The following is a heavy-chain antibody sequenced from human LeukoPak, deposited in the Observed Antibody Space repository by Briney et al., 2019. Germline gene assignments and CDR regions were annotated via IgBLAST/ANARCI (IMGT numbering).Heavy chain of an antibody. CDR3: ARVRYSGRPWGMDV. CDR1: GGSISSYY. CDR2: IYYSGST. D-gene: IGHD1-26*01. J-gene: IGHJ6*02. V-gene: IGHV4-59*01. Sequence: TPSETLSLTCTVSGGSISSYYWSWIRQPPGKGLEWIGYIYYSGSTNYNPSLKSRVTISVDTSKNQFSLKLSSVTAADTAVYYCARVRYSGRPWGMDVWGQGTTVTVSS.